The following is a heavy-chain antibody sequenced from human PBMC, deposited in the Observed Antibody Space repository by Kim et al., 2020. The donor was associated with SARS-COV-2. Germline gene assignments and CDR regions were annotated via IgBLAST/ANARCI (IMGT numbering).Heavy chain of an antibody. V-gene: IGHV4-31*03. J-gene: IGHJ5*02. CDR1: GGSISSGGYY. CDR2: IYYSGST. D-gene: IGHD1-26*01. Sequence: SETLSLTCTVSGGSISSGGYYWSWIRQHPGKGLEWIGYIYYSGSTYYNPSLKSRVTISVDTSKNQFSLKLSSVTAADTAVYYCARRDNSGSYHWFDPWGQGTLVTVSS. CDR3: ARRDNSGSYHWFDP.